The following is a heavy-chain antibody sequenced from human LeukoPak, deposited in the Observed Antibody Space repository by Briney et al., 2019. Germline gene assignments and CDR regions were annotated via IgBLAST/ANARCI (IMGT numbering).Heavy chain of an antibody. D-gene: IGHD1-1*01. J-gene: IGHJ5*02. Sequence: GGSLRLSCTASGLTFSEYAMTWVRQAPGKGLEWVSTITAGGSHTYYPDSVKGRFTISRDNSKNTLYLQMNSLRVEGTAVYYCANLNVPWGQGTLVTVSS. CDR2: ITAGGSHT. V-gene: IGHV3-23*01. CDR3: ANLNVP. CDR1: GLTFSEYA.